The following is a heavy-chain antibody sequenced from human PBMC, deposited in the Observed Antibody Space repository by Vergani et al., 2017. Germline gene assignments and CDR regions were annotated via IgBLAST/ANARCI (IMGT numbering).Heavy chain of an antibody. V-gene: IGHV3-49*03. Sequence: EVQLVESGGGLVQPGRSLRLSCTASGFTFGDYAMSWFRQAPGKGLEWVGFIRSKAYGGTTEYAASVKGRFTISRDDSKSIAYLQMNSLKTEDTAVYYCTRDGSFDNSGYYYKAYWGQGTLVTVSS. CDR1: GFTFGDYA. J-gene: IGHJ4*02. D-gene: IGHD3-22*01. CDR2: IRSKAYGGTT. CDR3: TRDGSFDNSGYYYKAY.